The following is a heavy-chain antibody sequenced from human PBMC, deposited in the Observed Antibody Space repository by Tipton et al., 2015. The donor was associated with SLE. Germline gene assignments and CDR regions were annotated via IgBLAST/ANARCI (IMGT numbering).Heavy chain of an antibody. CDR1: GFTFSDYY. D-gene: IGHD2-15*01. J-gene: IGHJ5*02. Sequence: SLRLSCAASGFTFSDYYMSWIRQAPGKGLEWVSYISSSGSTIYYADSVKGRFTISRDNAKNSLYLQMNGLRAEDTAVYYCARDVVHVGWFDPWGQGTLVTVSS. V-gene: IGHV3-11*01. CDR3: ARDVVHVGWFDP. CDR2: ISSSGSTI.